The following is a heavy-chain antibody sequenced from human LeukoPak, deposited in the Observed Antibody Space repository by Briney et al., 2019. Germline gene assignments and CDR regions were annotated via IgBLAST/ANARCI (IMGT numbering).Heavy chain of an antibody. CDR2: INPNSGGT. D-gene: IGHD3-22*01. V-gene: IGHV1-2*02. J-gene: IGHJ3*02. CDR3: ARDSGNYYDSSGYPRAGAFDI. CDR1: GDTFTGYY. Sequence: ASVKVSCKASGDTFTGYYMHWVRQAPGQGLEWMGWINPNSGGTNYAQKFQGRVTMTRDTSISTAYMELSRLRSDDTAVYYCARDSGNYYDSSGYPRAGAFDIWGQGTMVTVSS.